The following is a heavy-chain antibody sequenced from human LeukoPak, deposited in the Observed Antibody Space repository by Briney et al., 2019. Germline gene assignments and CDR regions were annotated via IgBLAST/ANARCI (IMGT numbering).Heavy chain of an antibody. CDR3: AREGTRITGTTRLWFDP. V-gene: IGHV1-18*01. CDR1: GFTFTSSA. CDR2: ISAYNGNT. J-gene: IGHJ5*02. D-gene: IGHD1-20*01. Sequence: ASVKVSCKASGFTFTSSAMQWVRQAPGQGLEWMGWISAYNGNTDYAQKLQGRVTMTTDTSTSTAYMELRSLRSDDTAVYYCAREGTRITGTTRLWFDPWGQGTLVTVSS.